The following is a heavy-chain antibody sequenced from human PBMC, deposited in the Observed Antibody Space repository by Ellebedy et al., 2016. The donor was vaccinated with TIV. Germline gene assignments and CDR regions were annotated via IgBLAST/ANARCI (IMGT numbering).Heavy chain of an antibody. CDR2: MNPNSGNT. J-gene: IGHJ5*02. CDR1: GYTFTSYD. CDR3: ARVTPSSGWPTNWFNP. V-gene: IGHV1-8*01. Sequence: ASVKVSXXASGYTFTSYDINWVRQATGQGLEWMGWMNPNSGNTGYAQKFQGRVTMTRNTSISTAYMELSSLRSEDTAVYYCARVTPSSGWPTNWFNPWGQGTLVTVSS. D-gene: IGHD6-19*01.